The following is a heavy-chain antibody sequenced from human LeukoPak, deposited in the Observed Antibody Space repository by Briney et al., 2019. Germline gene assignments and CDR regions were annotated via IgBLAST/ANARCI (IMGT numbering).Heavy chain of an antibody. J-gene: IGHJ4*02. Sequence: AGGSLRLSCAASGFTFDDYAMHWVRQAPGKGLEWVSGISWNSGSIGYADSVKGRFTISRDNGKNSLYLQMNSLRAEDTALYYCAKSSGNYGTFDYWGQGTLVTVSS. V-gene: IGHV3-9*01. CDR1: GFTFDDYA. CDR3: AKSSGNYGTFDY. CDR2: ISWNSGSI. D-gene: IGHD1-26*01.